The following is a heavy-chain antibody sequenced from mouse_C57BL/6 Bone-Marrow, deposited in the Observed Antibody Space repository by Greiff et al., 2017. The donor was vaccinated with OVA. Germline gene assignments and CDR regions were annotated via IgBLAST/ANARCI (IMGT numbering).Heavy chain of an antibody. CDR3: ARRRASSGHVGY. Sequence: QVQLQHPGAELVKPGASVKLSCKASGYTFTSYWMQWVKQRPGQGLEWIGEIDPSDSYTNYNQKFKGKATLTVDTSSSTAYMQLSSLTSEDSAVYYCARRRASSGHVGYWGQGTTLTVSS. D-gene: IGHD3-2*02. V-gene: IGHV1-50*01. CDR1: GYTFTSYW. J-gene: IGHJ2*01. CDR2: IDPSDSYT.